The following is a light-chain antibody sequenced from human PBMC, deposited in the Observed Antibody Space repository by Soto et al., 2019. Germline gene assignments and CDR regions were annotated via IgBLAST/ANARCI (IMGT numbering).Light chain of an antibody. Sequence: EIVLTQSPATLSLSPGERATLSCRASQSVRSTSLVWYQQKPGQAPRLLIYGASSRATGIPDRFSGSGSGTDFTLTISRLEPEDSAIYYCQQYGSSSWTFGQGTRVEIK. V-gene: IGKV3-20*01. CDR3: QQYGSSSWT. J-gene: IGKJ1*01. CDR1: QSVRSTS. CDR2: GAS.